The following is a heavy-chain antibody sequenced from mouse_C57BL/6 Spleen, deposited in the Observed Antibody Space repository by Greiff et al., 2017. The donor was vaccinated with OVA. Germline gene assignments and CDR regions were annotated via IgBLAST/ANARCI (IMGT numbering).Heavy chain of an antibody. Sequence: DVMLVESGGGLVKPGGSLKLSCAASGFTFSDYGMHWVRQAPEKGLEWVAYISSGSSTIYYADTVKGRFTISRDNAKNTLFLQMTSLRSEDTAMYYCARPTITTVVADAMDYWGQGTSVTVSS. J-gene: IGHJ4*01. D-gene: IGHD1-1*01. V-gene: IGHV5-17*01. CDR3: ARPTITTVVADAMDY. CDR2: ISSGSSTI. CDR1: GFTFSDYG.